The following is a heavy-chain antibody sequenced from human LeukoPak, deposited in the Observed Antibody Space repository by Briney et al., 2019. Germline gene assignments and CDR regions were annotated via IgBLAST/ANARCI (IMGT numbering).Heavy chain of an antibody. J-gene: IGHJ4*02. CDR1: GGSISSYY. V-gene: IGHV4-59*01. CDR2: IYYSGST. D-gene: IGHD4-11*01. CDR3: ARVPLYSNYFDY. Sequence: PSETLSLTCTVSGGSISSYYWSWIRQPPGKGLEWIGYIYYSGSTNYNPSLKSRVTISVDTSKNQFSLKLSSVTAADTAVYYCARVPLYSNYFDYWGQGTPVTVSS.